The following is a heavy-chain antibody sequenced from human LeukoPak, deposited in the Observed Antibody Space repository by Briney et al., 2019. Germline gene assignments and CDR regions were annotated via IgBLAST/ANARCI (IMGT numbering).Heavy chain of an antibody. CDR2: INPNSGAS. CDR3: ARDRSSGSYTFDY. CDR1: GYTFTGYY. Sequence: ASVKVSCKASGYTFTGYYIHWVRQAPGQGLEWMGWINPNSGASDCAHKFQGRVTMTRDTSISTAYMELSRLRSDDTAVYYCARDRSSGSYTFDYWGQGTLVTVSS. J-gene: IGHJ4*02. V-gene: IGHV1-2*07. D-gene: IGHD1-26*01.